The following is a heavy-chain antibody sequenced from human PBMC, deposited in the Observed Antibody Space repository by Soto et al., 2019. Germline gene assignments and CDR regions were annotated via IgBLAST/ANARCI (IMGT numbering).Heavy chain of an antibody. J-gene: IGHJ4*02. Sequence: SETLSLTCAVYGGSFSGYYWSWIRQPLGKGLEWIGEINHSGSTNYNPSLKSRVTISVDTSKNQFSLKLSSVTAADTAVYYCAGGDYVDYWGQGTLVTVSS. CDR2: INHSGST. V-gene: IGHV4-34*01. CDR3: AGGDYVDY. CDR1: GGSFSGYY.